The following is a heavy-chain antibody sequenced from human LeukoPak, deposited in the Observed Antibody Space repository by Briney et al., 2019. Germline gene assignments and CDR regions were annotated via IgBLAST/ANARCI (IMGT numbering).Heavy chain of an antibody. Sequence: GGSLRLSCAASGFTFTNYAMRWVRQAPGKGLEYVSSISSNGERTYYANSVKGRFTISRDNSKNALYLQMGSLRPEDMAVYFCARKTDSSGSGDYWGQGTLVTVSS. D-gene: IGHD3-22*01. CDR3: ARKTDSSGSGDY. CDR1: GFTFTNYA. CDR2: ISSNGERT. V-gene: IGHV3-64*01. J-gene: IGHJ4*02.